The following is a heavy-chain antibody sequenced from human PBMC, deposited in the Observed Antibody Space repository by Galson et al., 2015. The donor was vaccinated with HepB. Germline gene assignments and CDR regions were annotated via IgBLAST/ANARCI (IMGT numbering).Heavy chain of an antibody. CDR2: MSDNGDNT. CDR3: ATRSRASGWYSYFQH. CDR1: GFTFSSYA. V-gene: IGHV3-23*01. Sequence: SLRLSCAASGFTFSSYAIMWVRQAPGKGLEWVSGMSDNGDNTFYADSVKGRFTISRDISKNTVYLQMNSLRVEDTAVYYCATRSRASGWYSYFQHWGQGTLVTVSS. D-gene: IGHD6-19*01. J-gene: IGHJ1*01.